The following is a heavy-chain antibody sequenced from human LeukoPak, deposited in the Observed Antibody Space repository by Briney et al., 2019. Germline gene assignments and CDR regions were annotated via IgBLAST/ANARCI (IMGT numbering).Heavy chain of an antibody. D-gene: IGHD3/OR15-3a*01. CDR3: ARGKTNPPWTGYHLLFDH. V-gene: IGHV3-48*02. J-gene: IGHJ4*02. Sequence: GGSLRLSCAASGFTFSSYAMSWVRQAPGKGLEWVSYISTNSKAIYYADSVKGRFTISRDNAKNSLYLQMNSLRDEDTAVYYCARGKTNPPWTGYHLLFDHWGQGTLVTVSS. CDR1: GFTFSSYA. CDR2: ISTNSKAI.